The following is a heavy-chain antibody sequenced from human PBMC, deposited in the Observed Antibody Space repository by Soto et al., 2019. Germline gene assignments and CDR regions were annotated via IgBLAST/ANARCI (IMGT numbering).Heavy chain of an antibody. V-gene: IGHV3-30-3*01. CDR3: AGELHYYYYGMDV. D-gene: IGHD1-26*01. CDR2: ISYDGSNK. CDR1: GFTFSSYA. Sequence: GGSLRLSCAASGFTFSSYAMHWVCQAPGKGLEWVAVISYDGSNKYYADSVKGRFTISRDNSKNTLYLQMNSLRAEDTAVYYCAGELHYYYYGMDVWGQGTTVTVSS. J-gene: IGHJ6*02.